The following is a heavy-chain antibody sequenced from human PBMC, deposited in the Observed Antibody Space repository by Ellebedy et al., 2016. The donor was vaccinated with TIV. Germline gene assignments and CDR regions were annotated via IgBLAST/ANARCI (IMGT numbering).Heavy chain of an antibody. CDR2: INAGNGNT. CDR1: GDTLTKYY. CDR3: ARDEDGYNFDY. Sequence: ASVKVSCKASGDTLTKYYMHWVRQAPGQRLEWMGWINAGNGNTKYSQKFQGRVTITRDKSTSTAYMELSSLRSEDTAVYYCARDEDGYNFDYWGQGTLVTVSS. D-gene: IGHD5-24*01. J-gene: IGHJ4*02. V-gene: IGHV1-3*01.